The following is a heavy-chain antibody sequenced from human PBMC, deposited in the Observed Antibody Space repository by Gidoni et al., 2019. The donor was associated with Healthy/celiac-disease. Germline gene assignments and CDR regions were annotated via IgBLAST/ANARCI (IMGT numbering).Heavy chain of an antibody. CDR2: IGTAGDT. CDR3: ARAGATTRLAFDI. Sequence: EVQLVESGGGLVQPGGSLRFACAASGFTFSSYDMHWVRQATGKGLEWVSAIGTAGDTYYPGSVKGRFTISRENAKNSLYLQMNSLRAGDTAVYYCARAGATTRLAFDIWGQGTMVTVSS. CDR1: GFTFSSYD. V-gene: IGHV3-13*01. J-gene: IGHJ3*02. D-gene: IGHD4-17*01.